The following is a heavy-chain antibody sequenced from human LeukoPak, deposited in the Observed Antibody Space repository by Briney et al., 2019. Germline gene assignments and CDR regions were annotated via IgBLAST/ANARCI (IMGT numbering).Heavy chain of an antibody. CDR1: GFTFSDYT. Sequence: GGSLRLSCAASGFTFSDYTMSWVRQAPGKGLEWVSPISGGGGSTYYTDSVKGRFTISRDNTKNTLYLQINSLRDEDTAVDYYAKDRRDLAGDAFDICGQGTMVTVSS. CDR3: AKDRRDLAGDAFDI. V-gene: IGHV3-23*01. CDR2: ISGGGGST. J-gene: IGHJ3*02.